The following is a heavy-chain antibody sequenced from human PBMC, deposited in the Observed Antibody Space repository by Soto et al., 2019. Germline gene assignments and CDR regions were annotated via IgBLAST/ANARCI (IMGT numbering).Heavy chain of an antibody. V-gene: IGHV1-69*13. D-gene: IGHD6-13*01. CDR2: IIPIFGTA. CDR1: GGTFSSYA. CDR3: ARDPGIDGSSYYGMDV. Sequence: ASVKVSCKASGGTFSSYAISWVRQAPGQGLEWMGGIIPIFGTANYAQKFQGRVTITADESTSTAYMELSSLRSEDTAVYYCARDPGIDGSSYYGMDVWGQGTTVTVSS. J-gene: IGHJ6*02.